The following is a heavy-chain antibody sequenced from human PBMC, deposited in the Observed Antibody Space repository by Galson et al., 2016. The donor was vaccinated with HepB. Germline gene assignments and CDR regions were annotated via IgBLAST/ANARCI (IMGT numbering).Heavy chain of an antibody. V-gene: IGHV4-61*02. D-gene: IGHD3-16*01. CDR3: AREMGS. CDR1: GDSITSGSYHY. J-gene: IGHJ5*02. Sequence: TLSLTCTVSGDSITSGSYHYWSWIRQPVGKGLEWVGLMYTSGSTNYNPSLKGRVPISLDTSKNQFSLELISVTAADTAVYYCAREMGSWSQGTLVTVSS. CDR2: MYTSGST.